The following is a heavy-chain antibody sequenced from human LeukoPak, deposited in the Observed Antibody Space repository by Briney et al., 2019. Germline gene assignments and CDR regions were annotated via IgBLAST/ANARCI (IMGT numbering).Heavy chain of an antibody. V-gene: IGHV4-39*01. D-gene: IGHD3-10*01. CDR2: IYYSGST. J-gene: IGHJ4*02. Sequence: SETLSLTCTVSGGSISSSSYYWGWIRQPPGQGLEWIGSIYYSGSTYYNPSLKSRVTISVDTSKNQFSLKLSSVTAADTAVYYCARQGGAGGRFDYWGQGTLVTVSS. CDR3: ARQGGAGGRFDY. CDR1: GGSISSSSYY.